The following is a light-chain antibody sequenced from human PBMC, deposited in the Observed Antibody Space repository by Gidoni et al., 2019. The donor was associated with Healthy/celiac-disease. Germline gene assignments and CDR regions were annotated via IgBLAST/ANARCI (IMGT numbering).Light chain of an antibody. Sequence: SVLTQSPATLSLSPGERATLSCSASQSVSSYLAWYQQKPGQAPRLLIYDASNRATGIPARFSGSGSGTDFTLTISSLEPEDFAVYYCQQRGNWPPGFXQXTKVEIK. CDR2: DAS. V-gene: IGKV3-11*01. CDR3: QQRGNWPPG. J-gene: IGKJ1*01. CDR1: QSVSSY.